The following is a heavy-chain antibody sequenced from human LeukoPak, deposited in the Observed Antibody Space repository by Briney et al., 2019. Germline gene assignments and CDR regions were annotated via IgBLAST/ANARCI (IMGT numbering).Heavy chain of an antibody. J-gene: IGHJ3*02. CDR2: IYYSGRT. Sequence: SETLSLTCTVSGGSIDNYFWSWIRQPPGKGHEWIGYIYYSGRTNYNPSLESRVTISVDTSKNQFSLKLTSVNAADTAVYYCARPQSHDRDAFDIWGQGTMVTVSS. V-gene: IGHV4-59*08. CDR3: ARPQSHDRDAFDI. CDR1: GGSIDNYF.